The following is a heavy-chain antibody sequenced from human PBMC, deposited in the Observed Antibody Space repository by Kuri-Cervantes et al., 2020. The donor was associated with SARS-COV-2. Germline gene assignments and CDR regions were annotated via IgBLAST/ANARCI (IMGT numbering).Heavy chain of an antibody. CDR1: GYTFTGYY. J-gene: IGHJ6*02. CDR3: ARDTGGTTVTTYLARGSPDGCMDV. CDR2: INPNSGGT. D-gene: IGHD4-11*01. V-gene: IGHV1-2*04. Sequence: ASVKVSCKASGYTFTGYYMHWVRQAPGQGLEWMGWINPNSGGTNYAQKFQGWVTMTRDTSISTAYMELSRLGSDDTAVYYCARDTGGTTVTTYLARGSPDGCMDVWGQGTTVTVSS.